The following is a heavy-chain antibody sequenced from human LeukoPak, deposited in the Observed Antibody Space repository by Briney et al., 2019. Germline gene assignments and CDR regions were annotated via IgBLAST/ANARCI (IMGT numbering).Heavy chain of an antibody. CDR3: AKDRTAGYDGLVDY. D-gene: IGHD5-12*01. CDR1: GFTFSNYG. CDR2: ISYDGSNK. J-gene: IGHJ4*02. Sequence: GGSLRLSCAASGFTFSNYGMHWVRQAPGKGLEWVAVISYDGSNKYYTDSVKGRFTISRDNSKNTLYLQMNSLRAEDTAVYYCAKDRTAGYDGLVDYWGQGTLVTVSP. V-gene: IGHV3-30*18.